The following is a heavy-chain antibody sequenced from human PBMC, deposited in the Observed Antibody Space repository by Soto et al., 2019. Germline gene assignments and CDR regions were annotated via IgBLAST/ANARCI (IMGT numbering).Heavy chain of an antibody. CDR1: GGTFSSYA. Sequence: VKVSCKAPGGTFSSYAISWVRQAPGQGLEWMGGIIPIFGTASYAQKFQGRVTITADESTSTAYMELSSLRSEDTAVYYCAREGRTADTAMWEIDNYYYYGMDVWGQGTTVTVSS. V-gene: IGHV1-69*01. D-gene: IGHD5-18*01. CDR3: AREGRTADTAMWEIDNYYYYGMDV. CDR2: IIPIFGTA. J-gene: IGHJ6*02.